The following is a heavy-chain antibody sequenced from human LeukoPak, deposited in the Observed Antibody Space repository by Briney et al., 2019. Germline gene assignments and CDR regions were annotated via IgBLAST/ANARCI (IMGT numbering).Heavy chain of an antibody. CDR1: GFTFSSYS. Sequence: PGGSLRLSCAASGFTFSSYSMNWVRQAPGKGLEWVSSISSSSSYIYYADSVKGRFTISRDNAKNSLYLQMNSLRAEDTAVYYCARDSVNRRDAFDIWGQGTMVTVSS. CDR3: ARDSVNRRDAFDI. J-gene: IGHJ3*02. CDR2: ISSSSSYI. V-gene: IGHV3-21*01.